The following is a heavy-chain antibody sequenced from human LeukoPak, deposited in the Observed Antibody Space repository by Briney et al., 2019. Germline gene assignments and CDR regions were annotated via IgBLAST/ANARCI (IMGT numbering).Heavy chain of an antibody. Sequence: GGSLRLSCAASGFTFSNYAMHWVRQAPGKGLEWVAVISYDGRNENYADSVKGRFTISRDNPKNTLYLQMNSLRAEDTAVYYCAVYCSGGCYSGLVWGQGTLVTVSS. J-gene: IGHJ4*02. CDR1: GFTFSNYA. CDR2: ISYDGRNE. D-gene: IGHD2-15*01. CDR3: AVYCSGGCYSGLV. V-gene: IGHV3-30*04.